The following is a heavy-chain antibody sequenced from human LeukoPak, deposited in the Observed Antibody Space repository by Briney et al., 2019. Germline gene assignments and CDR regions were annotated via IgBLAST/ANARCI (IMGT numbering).Heavy chain of an antibody. CDR2: LSGSGVLT. J-gene: IGHJ6*03. CDR1: GFNVSTYA. D-gene: IGHD3-3*01. CDR3: AKSSELRSLGWFQGSHMDV. V-gene: IGHV3-23*01. Sequence: PGGSLRLSCAASGFNVSTYAMNWVRLAPGKGPGWVSSLSGSGVLTNYADSVKGRFTISRDTSKNTLHLQMNSLTFEDTAIYFCAKSSELRSLGWFQGSHMDVWGKGTTVTVSS.